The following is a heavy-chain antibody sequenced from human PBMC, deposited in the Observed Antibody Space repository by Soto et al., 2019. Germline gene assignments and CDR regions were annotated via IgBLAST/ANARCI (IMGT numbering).Heavy chain of an antibody. CDR2: IYYSGST. CDR3: ARHFFHYDFWSGYPNWFDP. D-gene: IGHD3-3*01. V-gene: IGHV4-59*08. CDR1: GGSISSYY. J-gene: IGHJ5*02. Sequence: SETLSLTCTVSGGSISSYYWSWIRQPPGKGLEWIGYIYYSGSTNYNPSLKSRVTISVDTSKNQFSLKLSSVTAADTAVYYCARHFFHYDFWSGYPNWFDPWGQGPLVTVSS.